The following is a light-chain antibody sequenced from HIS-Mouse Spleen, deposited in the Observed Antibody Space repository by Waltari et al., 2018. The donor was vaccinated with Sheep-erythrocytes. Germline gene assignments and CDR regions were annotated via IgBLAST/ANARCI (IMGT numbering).Light chain of an antibody. CDR3: CSYAGSYTLV. Sequence: QSALTQPASVSGSPGQSITISCTGTSSDVGSYTLVSWYQQHPGKAPKLMIYEGSKRPSGVSNRFSGSKSGNTASLTISGLQAEDEADYYCCSYAGSYTLVFGGGTKLTVL. CDR2: EGS. J-gene: IGLJ3*02. V-gene: IGLV2-23*01. CDR1: SSDVGSYTL.